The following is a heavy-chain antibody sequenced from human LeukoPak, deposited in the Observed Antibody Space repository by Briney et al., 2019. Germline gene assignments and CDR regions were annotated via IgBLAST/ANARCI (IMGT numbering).Heavy chain of an antibody. D-gene: IGHD5-12*01. CDR3: ARDRNGVAWINYMDV. CDR2: INPNSGGT. CDR1: GYTFTGYY. J-gene: IGHJ6*03. Sequence: ASVKVSCKASGYTFTGYYMHWVRQAPGQGLEWMGWINPNSGGTNYAQKFQDRVTMTRDTSISTAYMELSRLRSDDTAVYYCARDRNGVAWINYMDVWGKGTTVTVSS. V-gene: IGHV1-2*02.